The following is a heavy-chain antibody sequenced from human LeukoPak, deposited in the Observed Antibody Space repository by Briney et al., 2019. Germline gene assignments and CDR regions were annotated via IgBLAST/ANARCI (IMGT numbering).Heavy chain of an antibody. D-gene: IGHD3-22*01. J-gene: IGHJ4*02. Sequence: GGSLRLSCAASGFTFSSYGMHWVRQAPGKGLEWVAFIRYDGSNKYYADSVKGRFTISRDNSKNTPYLQMNSLRAEDTAVYYCAKDDTAYYYDSSGYYIDYWGQGTLVTVSS. CDR2: IRYDGSNK. CDR3: AKDDTAYYYDSSGYYIDY. V-gene: IGHV3-30*02. CDR1: GFTFSSYG.